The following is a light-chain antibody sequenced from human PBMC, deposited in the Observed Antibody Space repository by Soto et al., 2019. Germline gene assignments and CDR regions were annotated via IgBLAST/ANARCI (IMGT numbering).Light chain of an antibody. Sequence: DIQMTQSPSTLSASIGDRVTITCRASHIINNWLAWYQQKPGKAPKLLIYKASNLDSGVPSRFSGSASGTEFTLTISSLQPDDSATYYCQQYNSYSYTFGQGTKLEIK. J-gene: IGKJ2*01. CDR1: HIINNW. CDR3: QQYNSYSYT. CDR2: KAS. V-gene: IGKV1-5*03.